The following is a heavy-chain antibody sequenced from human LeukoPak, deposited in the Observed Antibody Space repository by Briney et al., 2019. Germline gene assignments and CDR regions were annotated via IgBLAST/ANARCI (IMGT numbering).Heavy chain of an antibody. D-gene: IGHD6-13*01. J-gene: IGHJ4*02. Sequence: ASVKVSCKASGYTFTSYGISWVRQAPGQGLEWMGWISAYNGNTNYAQKLQGRVTITTDTSTSTAYMELRSLRSDDTAVYYCAREVTEYSSSWYGSDFDYWGQGTLVTVSS. CDR3: AREVTEYSSSWYGSDFDY. CDR2: ISAYNGNT. CDR1: GYTFTSYG. V-gene: IGHV1-18*01.